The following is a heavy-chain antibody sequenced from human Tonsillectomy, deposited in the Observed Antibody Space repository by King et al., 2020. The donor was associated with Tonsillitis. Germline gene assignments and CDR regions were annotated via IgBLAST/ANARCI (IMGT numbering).Heavy chain of an antibody. V-gene: IGHV3-30*18. D-gene: IGHD3-22*01. CDR3: AKDRGYYYDSSGEDY. J-gene: IGHJ4*02. CDR1: GFTFSSYG. CDR2: ISYDGSNK. Sequence: VQLVESGGGMVQPGRSLRLSCAASGFTFSSYGMHWVRQAPGKGLEWVAVISYDGSNKYYADSVKGRFTISRDNSKNTLYLQMNSLRAEDTAVYYCAKDRGYYYDSSGEDYWGQGTLVTVSS.